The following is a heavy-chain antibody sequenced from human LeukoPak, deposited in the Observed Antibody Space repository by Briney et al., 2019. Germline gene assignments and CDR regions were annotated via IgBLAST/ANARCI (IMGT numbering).Heavy chain of an antibody. J-gene: IGHJ4*02. CDR1: GFTFSDFY. D-gene: IGHD7-27*01. CDR3: ARDRWGKYYFDY. Sequence: GGSLRLSCAASGFTFSDFYMSWIRQAPGKGVEWVSYISSSGSTIYYADSVRGRFTISRDNAKNSLYLQMNNQRAEDTAVYYCARDRWGKYYFDYWGQGTLVTVSS. V-gene: IGHV3-11*01. CDR2: ISSSGSTI.